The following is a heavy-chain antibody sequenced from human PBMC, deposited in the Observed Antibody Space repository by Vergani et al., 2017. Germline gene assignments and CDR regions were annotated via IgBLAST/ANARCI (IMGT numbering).Heavy chain of an antibody. CDR3: VREGSYCGSTNCRNPSYVYYYHIDV. V-gene: IGHV3-33*01. J-gene: IGHJ6*03. CDR2: IYYDGSKK. CDR1: GFTFRTYA. Sequence: QVQLVESGGGVVQPGRSLSLSCTSSGFTFRTYAMHWVRQAPGKGLEWVAIIYYDGSKKYYAESVKGRFTISRDNSRNTLDLLMSSLSAEDTAIYYCVREGSYCGSTNCRNPSYVYYYHIDVWGEGTTVTVSS. D-gene: IGHD2-21*01.